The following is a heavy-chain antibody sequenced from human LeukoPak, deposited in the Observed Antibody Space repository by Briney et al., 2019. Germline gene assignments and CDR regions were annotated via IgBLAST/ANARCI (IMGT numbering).Heavy chain of an antibody. CDR3: ARHNQGSPDY. J-gene: IGHJ4*02. V-gene: IGHV3-48*01. CDR1: GFIFSYYA. CDR2: ISSSRSIM. Sequence: GGSLRLSCVASGFIFSYYAMDWVRQAPGKGLEWISYISSSRSIMYYADSVLGRFTVSRDNAENTLYLQMNSLRGDDTAVYYCARHNQGSPDYWGQGTLVTVSS.